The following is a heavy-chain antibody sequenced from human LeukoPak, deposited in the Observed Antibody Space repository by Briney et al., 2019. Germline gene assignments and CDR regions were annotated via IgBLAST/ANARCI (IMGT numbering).Heavy chain of an antibody. CDR2: IFYSGTT. CDR3: ARLDSSGYQTWFKF. J-gene: IGHJ4*02. V-gene: IGHV4-39*01. D-gene: IGHD3-22*01. Sequence: SETLSLTCTVSGGSISSSNYYWDWIRQPPGKGLEWIGTIFYSGTTYYTPSLKSRVTISVDTSNNQFPLQLSSVTAADTAVYYCARLDSSGYQTWFKFWGQGTLVTVSS. CDR1: GGSISSSNYY.